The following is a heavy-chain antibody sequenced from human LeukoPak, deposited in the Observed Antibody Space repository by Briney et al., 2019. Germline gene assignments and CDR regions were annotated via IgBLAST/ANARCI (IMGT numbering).Heavy chain of an antibody. CDR1: GYTFTSYG. CDR3: AREGVRFLEWPLGNWFDP. CDR2: ISAYNGNT. Sequence: ASVKVSCKASGYTFTSYGISWVRQAPGQGLEWMGWISAYNGNTNYAQRLQGRVTMATDTSTSTAYMELRSLRSDDTAVYYCAREGVRFLEWPLGNWFDPWGQGTLVTVSS. J-gene: IGHJ5*02. D-gene: IGHD3-3*01. V-gene: IGHV1-18*01.